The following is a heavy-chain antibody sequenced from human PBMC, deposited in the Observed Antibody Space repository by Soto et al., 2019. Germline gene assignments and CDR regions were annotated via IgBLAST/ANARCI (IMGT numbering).Heavy chain of an antibody. V-gene: IGHV3-23*01. CDR2: ISGSGGST. Sequence: GGSLRLSCAASGFTFSSYAMSWVRQAPGKGLEWVSAISGSGGSTYYADSVKGRFTISRDNSKNTLYLQMNSLRAEDTAVYYCAKELNYDFWSGYYTGGGYFDYWGQGTLVTVSS. D-gene: IGHD3-3*01. CDR1: GFTFSSYA. CDR3: AKELNYDFWSGYYTGGGYFDY. J-gene: IGHJ4*02.